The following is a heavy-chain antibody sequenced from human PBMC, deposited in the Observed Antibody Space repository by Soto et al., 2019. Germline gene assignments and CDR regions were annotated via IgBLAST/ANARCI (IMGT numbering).Heavy chain of an antibody. Sequence: GASVKVSCKVSGYTLTELSMHWVRQAPGKGLEWMGGFDPEDGETIYAQKFQGRVTMTEDTSTDTAYMELSSLRSEDTAVYYCATDRRFLEWSPRMFGVRGQGTTVTVPS. V-gene: IGHV1-24*01. D-gene: IGHD3-3*01. CDR3: ATDRRFLEWSPRMFGV. J-gene: IGHJ6*02. CDR1: GYTLTELS. CDR2: FDPEDGET.